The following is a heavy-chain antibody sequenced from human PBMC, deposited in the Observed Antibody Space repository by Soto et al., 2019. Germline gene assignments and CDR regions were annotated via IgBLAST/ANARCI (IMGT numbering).Heavy chain of an antibody. CDR2: ISSSSSYI. CDR1: GFTFSSYS. Sequence: GGSLRLSCAASGFTFSSYSMNWVRQAPGKGLEWVSSISSSSSYIYYADSVKGRFTISRDNAKNSLYLQMNSLRAEDTAVYYCVRDPYYYDSSGYYYGAFDIWGQGTMVTVSS. CDR3: VRDPYYYDSSGYYYGAFDI. D-gene: IGHD3-22*01. V-gene: IGHV3-21*01. J-gene: IGHJ3*02.